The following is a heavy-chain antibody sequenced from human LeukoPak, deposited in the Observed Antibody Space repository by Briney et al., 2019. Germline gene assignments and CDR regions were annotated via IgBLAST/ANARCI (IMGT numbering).Heavy chain of an antibody. CDR3: ARAVGGYFDY. D-gene: IGHD2-15*01. V-gene: IGHV3-21*01. CDR1: GFTFSSYS. CDR2: ISSSSSYI. J-gene: IGHJ4*02. Sequence: GGSLRLSCAASGFTFSSYSMNWVRQAPGKGLEWVSSISSSSSYIYYADSVKGRFTISRDNAKNSLYLQMNSLRAEDTAVHYCARAVGGYFDYWGQGTLVTVSS.